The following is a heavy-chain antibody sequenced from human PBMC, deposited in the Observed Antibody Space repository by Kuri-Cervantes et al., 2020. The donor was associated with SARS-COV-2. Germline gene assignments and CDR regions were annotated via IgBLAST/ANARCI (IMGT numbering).Heavy chain of an antibody. CDR2: INPNSGGT. CDR3: ARASGSSLHYGMDV. D-gene: IGHD1-26*01. CDR1: GYTFTGYY. Sequence: ASVKVSCKASGYTFTGYYMHWVRQAPGQGLEWMGWINPNSGGTNYAQKFQGRVTITADESTSTAYMELSSLRSEDTAVYYCARASGSSLHYGMDVWGQGTTVTVSS. J-gene: IGHJ6*02. V-gene: IGHV1-2*02.